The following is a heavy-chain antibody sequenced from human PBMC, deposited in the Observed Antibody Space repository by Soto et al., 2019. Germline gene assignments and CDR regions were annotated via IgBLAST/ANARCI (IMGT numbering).Heavy chain of an antibody. D-gene: IGHD2-21*02. CDR1: GGSISSGDYY. Sequence: SETLSLTCTVSGGSISSGDYYWSWIRQPPGKGLEWIGYIYYSGSTYYNPSLKSRVTISVDTSKNQFSLKLSSVTAADTAVYYGVRAMGVTKTWSAPWGKGTLVTVSS. V-gene: IGHV4-30-4*01. CDR2: IYYSGST. CDR3: VRAMGVTKTWSAP. J-gene: IGHJ5*02.